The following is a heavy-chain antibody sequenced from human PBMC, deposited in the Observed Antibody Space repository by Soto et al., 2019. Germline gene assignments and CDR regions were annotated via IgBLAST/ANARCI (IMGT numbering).Heavy chain of an antibody. V-gene: IGHV3-23*01. J-gene: IGHJ6*02. CDR2: IRARAGDT. CDR1: GFTFSSFA. CDR3: GKDSGSSAGIMSMDV. Sequence: EVQLLESGGGLVQPGGSLRLSCAASGFTFSSFAMSWVRQAPGKGLEWVSGIRARAGDTYYTDSVKGRFTISRDDSKNTLYLQMSSLRAEDTASYYCGKDSGSSAGIMSMDVCGQGTTVTVSS. D-gene: IGHD6-6*01.